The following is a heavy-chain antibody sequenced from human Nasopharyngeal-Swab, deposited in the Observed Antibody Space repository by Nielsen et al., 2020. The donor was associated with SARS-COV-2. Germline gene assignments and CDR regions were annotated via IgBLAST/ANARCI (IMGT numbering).Heavy chain of an antibody. Sequence: SVKVSCKASGFTFTSYAMQWVRQARGQRLEWIGWIVVGSGNTNYAQKFQERVTITRDMSTSTAYMELSSLRSEDTAVYYCAADVVVVRGMDVWGQGTTVTVSS. V-gene: IGHV1-58*02. CDR2: IVVGSGNT. D-gene: IGHD2-15*01. CDR3: AADVVVVRGMDV. CDR1: GFTFTSYA. J-gene: IGHJ6*02.